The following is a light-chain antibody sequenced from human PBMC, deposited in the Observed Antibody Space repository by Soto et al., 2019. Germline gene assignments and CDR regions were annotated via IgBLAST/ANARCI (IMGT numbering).Light chain of an antibody. CDR1: SSDVGAHDL. Sequence: QSVLTQPASVSGSPGQSITISCSGTSSDVGAHDLVSWYQHHPDKAPKVIIFEVTKRPSGVSDRFSGSKTGNTASLTISGLQAEDEADYYCNSYTLSKTVIFGGGTKLTVL. V-gene: IGLV2-14*01. J-gene: IGLJ2*01. CDR2: EVT. CDR3: NSYTLSKTVI.